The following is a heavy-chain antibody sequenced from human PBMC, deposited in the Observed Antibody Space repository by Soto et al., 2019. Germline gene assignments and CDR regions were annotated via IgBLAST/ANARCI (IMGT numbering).Heavy chain of an antibody. D-gene: IGHD2-2*01. Sequence: SETLSLTCTVSGGSISSYYWSWIRQPPGKGLEWIGYIYYSGSTNYNPSPKSRVTISVDTSKNQFSLKLSSVTAADTAVYYCARDARYCSSTSCPRGWFDPWGQGTLVTVSS. CDR2: IYYSGST. V-gene: IGHV4-59*01. CDR3: ARDARYCSSTSCPRGWFDP. J-gene: IGHJ5*02. CDR1: GGSISSYY.